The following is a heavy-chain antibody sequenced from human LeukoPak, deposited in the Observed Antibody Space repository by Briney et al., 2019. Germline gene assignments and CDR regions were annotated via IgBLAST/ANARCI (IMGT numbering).Heavy chain of an antibody. D-gene: IGHD3-16*01. CDR3: ARVGSSHWGTPCYFDY. V-gene: IGHV4-4*02. CDR1: GGSISSSNW. J-gene: IGHJ4*02. CDR2: IYHSGST. Sequence: SETLSLTCAVSGGSISSSNWWSWVRQPPGKGLEWIGEIYHSGSTNYNPSLKSRVTISVDTSKNQFSLKLSSVTAADTAVYYCARVGSSHWGTPCYFDYWGQGTLVTVSS.